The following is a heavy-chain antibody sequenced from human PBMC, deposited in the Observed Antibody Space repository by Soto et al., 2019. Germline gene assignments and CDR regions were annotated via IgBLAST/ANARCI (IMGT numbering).Heavy chain of an antibody. CDR3: ARVKWQHLYRAYYSYNYMDF. J-gene: IGHJ6*03. CDR2: IYYSGST. Sequence: PSETLSLTCTVSGGSISSYYWSWVRQPPGKGLEWIGYIYYSGSTNYNPSLKSRVTISVDTSKNQFSLKLSSVTAADTAVYYCARVKWQHLYRAYYSYNYMDFWGKGTSVNV. V-gene: IGHV4-59*01. CDR1: GGSISSYY. D-gene: IGHD1-26*01.